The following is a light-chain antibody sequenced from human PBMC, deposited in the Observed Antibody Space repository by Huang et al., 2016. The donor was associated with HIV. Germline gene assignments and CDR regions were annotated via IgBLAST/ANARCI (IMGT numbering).Light chain of an antibody. CDR3: QQYVSSPWT. Sequence: ELVLAQSPGTLSLSPGERATLSCRASQSVSSNYLAGYQQKPCRAPRLLIYGASNRATGVPDRFSGSGSGTDFTLTISGLEPEDFAVYYCQQYVSSPWTFGQGTKVEIK. CDR1: QSVSSNY. CDR2: GAS. J-gene: IGKJ1*01. V-gene: IGKV3-20*01.